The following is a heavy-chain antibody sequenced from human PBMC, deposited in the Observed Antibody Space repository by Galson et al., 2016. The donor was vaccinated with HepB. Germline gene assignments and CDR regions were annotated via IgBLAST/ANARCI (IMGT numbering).Heavy chain of an antibody. CDR3: AWFPSYCGGVSCSYDDDDY. Sequence: SETLSLTCTVSGGSINNYYWSWIRQPPGKGLEWIGYIYYSGSTNYNPSLKRRVTMSVDTSKNQFSLKLSSVTAADTAVYYCAWFPSYCGGVSCSYDDDDYWGQGTLVTVSS. J-gene: IGHJ4*02. CDR1: GGSINNYY. D-gene: IGHD2-15*01. V-gene: IGHV4-59*01. CDR2: IYYSGST.